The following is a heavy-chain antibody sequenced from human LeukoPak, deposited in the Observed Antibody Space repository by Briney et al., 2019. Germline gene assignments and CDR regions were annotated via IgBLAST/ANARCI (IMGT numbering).Heavy chain of an antibody. D-gene: IGHD3-16*01. CDR2: INHNGNVN. V-gene: IGHV3-7*03. CDR3: ARGGGLDV. J-gene: IGHJ6*02. Sequence: GGSLRLSCAASGFTFSSYWMNWARQAPGKGLEWVASINHNGNVNYYVDSVKGRFTTSRDNAKNSLYLQMSNSRAEDTAVYFCARGGGLDVWGQGATVAVSS. CDR1: GFTFSSYW.